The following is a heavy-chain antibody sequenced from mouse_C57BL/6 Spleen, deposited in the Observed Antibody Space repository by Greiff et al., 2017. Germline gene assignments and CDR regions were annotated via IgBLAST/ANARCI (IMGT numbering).Heavy chain of an antibody. CDR3: ASGYYGSNLIDY. D-gene: IGHD1-1*01. CDR1: GYAFTSYW. J-gene: IGHJ2*01. CDR2: IYPGSGST. V-gene: IGHV1-55*01. Sequence: QVQLQQPGAELVKPGASVKMSCKASGYAFTSYWMTWVKQRPGQGLEWIGDIYPGSGSTNYNEKFKSKATLTVDTSSSTAYMQLSSLTSEDSAVYYCASGYYGSNLIDYWGQGTTLTVST.